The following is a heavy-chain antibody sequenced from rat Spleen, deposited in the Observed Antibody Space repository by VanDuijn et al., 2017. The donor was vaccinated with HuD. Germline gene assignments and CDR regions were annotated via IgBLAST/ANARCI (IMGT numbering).Heavy chain of an antibody. CDR1: GYSITSNY. CDR2: ISYSGST. V-gene: IGHV3-1*01. J-gene: IGHJ2*01. D-gene: IGHD1-12*01. CDR3: AKTTVAYYYVMDA. Sequence: EVQLQESGPGLVKPSQSLSLTCSVTGYSITSNYWGWIRKFPGNKMEWMGYISYSGSTSYNPSLKSRISITRDTSKNQFFLQVNSVTTEDTATYYCAKTTVAYYYVMDAWGQGVMVTVSS.